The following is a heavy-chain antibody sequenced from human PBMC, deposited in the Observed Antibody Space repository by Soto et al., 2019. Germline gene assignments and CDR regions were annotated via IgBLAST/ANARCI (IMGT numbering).Heavy chain of an antibody. Sequence: EVQLVESGGGLVKPGGSLRLSCAASGFTFSRHSMNWVRQAPGKGLEWVSSISSSSSYKYYADSVKGRFTISRDNAKKSLYLQMNSLRAEDTAVYYCATGQYYYDSSGYRFDIWGQGTMVTVSS. CDR1: GFTFSRHS. J-gene: IGHJ3*02. CDR3: ATGQYYYDSSGYRFDI. V-gene: IGHV3-21*01. CDR2: ISSSSSYK. D-gene: IGHD3-22*01.